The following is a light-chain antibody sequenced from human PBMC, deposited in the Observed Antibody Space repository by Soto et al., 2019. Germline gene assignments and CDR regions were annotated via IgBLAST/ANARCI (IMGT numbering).Light chain of an antibody. Sequence: DIQMTQSPSSLSASVGDRVTITCRASQSISSYLNWYQQKPGKAPKLLIYAASSLQSGVPSRFSGSGSGTDVTLTISSLQPEDFATYYCQQSSSTPRTFGQGTKREIK. CDR3: QQSSSTPRT. V-gene: IGKV1-39*01. J-gene: IGKJ2*01. CDR2: AAS. CDR1: QSISSY.